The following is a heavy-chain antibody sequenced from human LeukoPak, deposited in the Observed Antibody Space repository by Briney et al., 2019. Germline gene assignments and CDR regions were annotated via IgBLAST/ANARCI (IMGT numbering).Heavy chain of an antibody. CDR1: GFTFDDYA. Sequence: GRSLLLSCAASGFTFDDYAMHWVRRAPGKGLEGVSGIIWNSGSICYADSVKGRFTISRDNAKNSLYLQMNSLRAEDTALYYCAKAAIPLELHLPDAFDIWGQGTMVTVSS. D-gene: IGHD1-7*01. CDR2: IIWNSGSI. J-gene: IGHJ3*02. V-gene: IGHV3-9*01. CDR3: AKAAIPLELHLPDAFDI.